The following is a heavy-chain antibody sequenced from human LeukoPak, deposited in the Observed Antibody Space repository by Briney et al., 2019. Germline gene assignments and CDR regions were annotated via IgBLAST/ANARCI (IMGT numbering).Heavy chain of an antibody. CDR2: IYPGDSDT. Sequence: GESPKISCKGSGYSFTSYWIGWVRQMPGKGLEWMGIIYPGDSDTRYSPSFQGQVTISADKSISTAYLQWSSLKASDTAMYYCARHVSSCSSTSCYRGEVDYWGQGTLVTVSS. D-gene: IGHD2-2*02. CDR3: ARHVSSCSSTSCYRGEVDY. V-gene: IGHV5-51*01. J-gene: IGHJ4*02. CDR1: GYSFTSYW.